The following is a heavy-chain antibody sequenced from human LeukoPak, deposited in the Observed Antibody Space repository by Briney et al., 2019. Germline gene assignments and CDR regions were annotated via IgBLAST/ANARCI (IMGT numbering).Heavy chain of an antibody. D-gene: IGHD6-13*01. V-gene: IGHV6-1*01. CDR2: IYYRSQWYN. J-gene: IGHJ4*02. CDR3: ARGVAAAGTIDY. Sequence: SQTLSLTCDISGDSVSSGSGGWNWIRQSPSRGLEWLGRIYYRSQWYNDDAVSVKGRISINPDTAKNQFSLHLNSVTPDDTALYYCARGVAAAGTIDYWGQGTLVTVSS. CDR1: GDSVSSGSGG.